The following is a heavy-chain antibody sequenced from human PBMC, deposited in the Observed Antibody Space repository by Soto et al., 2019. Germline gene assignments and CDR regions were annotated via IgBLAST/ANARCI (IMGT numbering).Heavy chain of an antibody. V-gene: IGHV3-74*01. Sequence: EEQLVESGGDLVQPGGSLRLSCAASGFTFSTYWMHWVRQAPGKGLVWVSHINGDGVGTTYADSVKGRFTISRDNAKNTLYLQMNSLRVEDKAVYYCARGALDFHHGMDVWGQGTTVTVSS. CDR3: ARGALDFHHGMDV. CDR2: INGDGVGT. D-gene: IGHD3-9*01. CDR1: GFTFSTYW. J-gene: IGHJ6*02.